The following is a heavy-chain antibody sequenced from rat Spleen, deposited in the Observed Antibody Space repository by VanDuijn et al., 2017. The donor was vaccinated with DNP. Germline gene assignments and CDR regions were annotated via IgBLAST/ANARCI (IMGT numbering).Heavy chain of an antibody. D-gene: IGHD1-2*01. J-gene: IGHJ4*01. CDR2: INSAGST. CDR3: ARSGITIAAPRAMDP. CDR1: GYSITSSYR. Sequence: EVQLQESGPGLVKPSQSLSLTCSVTGYSITSSYRWNWIRKFTGNKLEWMGYINSAGSTNYNPSLKSRISITRDTSKNQFFLQVNSVTTEDTATYYCARSGITIAAPRAMDPWGQGTSVTVSS. V-gene: IGHV3-3*01.